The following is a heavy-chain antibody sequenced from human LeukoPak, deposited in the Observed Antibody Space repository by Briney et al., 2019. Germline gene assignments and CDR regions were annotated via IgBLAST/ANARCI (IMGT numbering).Heavy chain of an antibody. D-gene: IGHD6-6*01. J-gene: IGHJ4*02. Sequence: GGSLRLSCAASGFTFSTYAMTWVRQAPGEGLQWVSTISGSGGSTYYADSVKGRFTISRDNSKNTLYLQMNSLRAEDTAVYYCATEPIAPRPYYFDYWGQGTLGTVPS. CDR2: ISGSGGST. CDR3: ATEPIAPRPYYFDY. CDR1: GFTFSTYA. V-gene: IGHV3-23*01.